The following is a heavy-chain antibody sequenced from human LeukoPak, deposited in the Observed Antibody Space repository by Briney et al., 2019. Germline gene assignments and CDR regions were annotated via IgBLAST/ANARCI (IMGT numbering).Heavy chain of an antibody. CDR3: ATSIAAAGTPDLDY. J-gene: IGHJ4*02. CDR2: IYYSGST. V-gene: IGHV4-61*01. Sequence: PSETLSLTCTVSGGFVSSGSYYWSWIRQPPGKGLEWIGYIYYSGSTNYNPSLKSRVTISVDTSKNQFSLKLSSVTAADTAVYYCATSIAAAGTPDLDYWGQGTLVTVSS. CDR1: GGFVSSGSYY. D-gene: IGHD6-13*01.